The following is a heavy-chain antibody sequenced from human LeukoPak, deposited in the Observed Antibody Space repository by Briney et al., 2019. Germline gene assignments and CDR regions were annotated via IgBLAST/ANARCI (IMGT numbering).Heavy chain of an antibody. CDR3: AKTNGVMVSGAFDI. CDR1: GFTLRSYT. J-gene: IGHJ3*02. Sequence: GGSLRLSCAASGFTLRSYTMNWVRQAPGKGLEWVSSIGISSNKIYYADSVKGRFIISRDNAKNSVYLQMNSLRAEDTAVYYCAKTNGVMVSGAFDIWGQGTMVTVSS. CDR2: IGISSNKI. D-gene: IGHD2-8*01. V-gene: IGHV3-21*04.